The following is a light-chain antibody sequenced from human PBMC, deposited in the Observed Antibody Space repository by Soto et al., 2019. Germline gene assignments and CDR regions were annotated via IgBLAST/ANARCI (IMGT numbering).Light chain of an antibody. V-gene: IGKV1-8*01. CDR3: QQYYSYPPYT. CDR2: AAS. Sequence: AIRMTQSPSSLSASTGDRVTITCRASQGISSYLAWYQQKPGKAPKLLIYAASTLQSGVPSRFSGSGSGTDFTLTIICLQSEDFATYYCQQYYSYPPYTFGQGTKLEIK. CDR1: QGISSY. J-gene: IGKJ2*01.